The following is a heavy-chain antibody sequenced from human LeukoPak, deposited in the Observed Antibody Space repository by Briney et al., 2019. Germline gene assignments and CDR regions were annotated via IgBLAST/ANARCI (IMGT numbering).Heavy chain of an antibody. CDR3: ARDAPVRYSYGRIGFDP. V-gene: IGHV1-18*01. CDR2: ISAYNGNT. CDR1: GYTFTSYG. D-gene: IGHD5-18*01. J-gene: IGHJ5*02. Sequence: ASVKVSCKASGYTFTSYGISWVRQAPGQGLEWMGWISAYNGNTNYAQKLQGRVTMTTDTSTGTACMELRSLRSDDTAVYYCARDAPVRYSYGRIGFDPWGQGTLVTVSS.